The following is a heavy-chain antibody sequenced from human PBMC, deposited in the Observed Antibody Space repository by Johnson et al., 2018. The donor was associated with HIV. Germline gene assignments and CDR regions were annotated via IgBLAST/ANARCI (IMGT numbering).Heavy chain of an antibody. Sequence: QVQLVESGGGVVQPGRSLRLSCAASGFTFSSYAMHWVRQAPGKGLEWVALISYDGSITYFVDSVKGRFTISRDNAKNSLYLQMNSLRAEDTAVYYCARDLFVLYVPGDAFAIWGQGTMVTVSS. D-gene: IGHD3-16*01. V-gene: IGHV3-30*04. CDR3: ARDLFVLYVPGDAFAI. J-gene: IGHJ3*02. CDR2: ISYDGSIT. CDR1: GFTFSSYA.